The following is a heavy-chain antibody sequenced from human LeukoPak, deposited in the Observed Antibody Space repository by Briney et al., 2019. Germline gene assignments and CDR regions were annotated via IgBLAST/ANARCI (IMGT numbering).Heavy chain of an antibody. CDR3: ARSAR. Sequence: PGGSLRLSCAASGFTSGTSWVIWVPQAPGKGLEWVANINQDGSAQYYVDSVKGRFTISRDNAKSSLYLQMNSMRAEDTAVYYCARSARWGQGTLVTVSS. V-gene: IGHV3-7*01. J-gene: IGHJ4*02. CDR1: GFTSGTSW. CDR2: INQDGSAQ.